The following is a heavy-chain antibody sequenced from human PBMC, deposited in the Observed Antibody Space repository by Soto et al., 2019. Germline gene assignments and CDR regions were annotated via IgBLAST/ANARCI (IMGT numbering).Heavy chain of an antibody. Sequence: ASVKVSCKASGYTFTSYGISWVRQAPGQGLEWMGWISGYNGNTNYAQKLQGRVTMTTDTFTSTAYMELRSLRSDDTAVYYCARGSGGYSGYDYDYWGQGTLVTVSS. D-gene: IGHD5-12*01. J-gene: IGHJ4*02. CDR3: ARGSGGYSGYDYDY. CDR2: ISGYNGNT. V-gene: IGHV1-18*04. CDR1: GYTFTSYG.